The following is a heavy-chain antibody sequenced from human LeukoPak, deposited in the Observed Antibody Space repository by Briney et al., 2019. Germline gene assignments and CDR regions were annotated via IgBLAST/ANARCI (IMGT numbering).Heavy chain of an antibody. Sequence: PGGSLRLSCAASGFTFSDYYMSWIRQAPGKGLEWVSVIYSDDSTYYADSVKGRFTISRDNSKNTLYLQMNSLRAEDTAVYYCARARAHGSGRDFDYWGQGTLVTVSS. J-gene: IGHJ4*02. CDR2: IYSDDST. V-gene: IGHV3-53*01. CDR1: GFTFSDYY. D-gene: IGHD3-10*01. CDR3: ARARAHGSGRDFDY.